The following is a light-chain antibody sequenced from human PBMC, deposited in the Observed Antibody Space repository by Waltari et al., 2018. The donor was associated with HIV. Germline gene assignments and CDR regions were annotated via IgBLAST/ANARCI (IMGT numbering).Light chain of an antibody. J-gene: IGKJ2*01. CDR2: DAS. V-gene: IGKV3-11*01. Sequence: EIVLTQSPATLSLSPGERATLPCRASQSVSSYLAWYQQKPGRAPRLLIYDASNRATGIPARFSGSGSGTDFTLTISSLEPEDFAVYYCQQRSNRPPKYTFGQGTKLEIK. CDR3: QQRSNRPPKYT. CDR1: QSVSSY.